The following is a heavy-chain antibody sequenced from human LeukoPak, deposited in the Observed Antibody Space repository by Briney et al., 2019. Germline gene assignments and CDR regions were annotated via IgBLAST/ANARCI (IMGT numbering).Heavy chain of an antibody. D-gene: IGHD6-13*01. CDR2: IIPIFGTA. Sequence: SVKVSXXASXGTXXSYAITWXRQAPGQGLEWMGGIIPIFGTANYAQKFQGRVTITADESTSTAYMELSSLRSEDTAVYYCTRGLTEYSSSWYIYYWGQGTLVTVSS. V-gene: IGHV1-69*01. J-gene: IGHJ4*02. CDR3: TRGLTEYSSSWYIYY. CDR1: XGTXXSYA.